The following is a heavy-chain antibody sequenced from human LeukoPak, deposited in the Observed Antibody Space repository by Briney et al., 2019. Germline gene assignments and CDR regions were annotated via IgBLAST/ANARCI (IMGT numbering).Heavy chain of an antibody. J-gene: IGHJ4*02. D-gene: IGHD6-19*01. Sequence: PGGSLRLSWVTSGFIFSNYWMNWVRQAPGKGLEWVAHIKQDGSETYYVDAVKGRFTISRDNARNSLSLQMNSLRDEDTAVYFCAGGTGWLIDHWGQGTLVAVSS. CDR1: GFIFSNYW. CDR2: IKQDGSET. CDR3: AGGTGWLIDH. V-gene: IGHV3-7*04.